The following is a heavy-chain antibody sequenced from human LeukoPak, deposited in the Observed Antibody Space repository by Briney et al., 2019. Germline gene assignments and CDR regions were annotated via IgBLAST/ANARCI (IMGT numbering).Heavy chain of an antibody. CDR2: IYYSGST. CDR3: ASLRGYCSSTSCYGYYYMDV. J-gene: IGHJ6*03. D-gene: IGHD2-2*01. CDR1: GGSTSSSSYY. Sequence: SPSETLSLTCTVSGGSTSSSSYYWGWIRQPPGKGLEWIGSIYYSGSTYYNPSLKSRVTISVDTSKNQFSLKLSSVTAADTAVYHCASLRGYCSSTSCYGYYYMDVWGKGTTVTISS. V-gene: IGHV4-39*01.